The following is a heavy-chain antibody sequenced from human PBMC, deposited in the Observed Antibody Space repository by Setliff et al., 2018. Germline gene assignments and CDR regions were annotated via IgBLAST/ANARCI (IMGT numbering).Heavy chain of an antibody. J-gene: IGHJ4*02. CDR2: ISGSGDST. Sequence: SCVASGFTFSNYAMSWVRQAPGKGPEWVSTISGSGDSTYYADAMRGRFTISRDNSKNSLYLQAKGLRAEDTAVYYCVKDGVGPTYTYFFDYWGQGSQVTLS. CDR3: VKDGVGPTYTYFFDY. CDR1: GFTFSNYA. D-gene: IGHD1-26*01. V-gene: IGHV3-23*01.